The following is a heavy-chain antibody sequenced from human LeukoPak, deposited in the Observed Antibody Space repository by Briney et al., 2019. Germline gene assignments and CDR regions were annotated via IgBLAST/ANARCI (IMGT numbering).Heavy chain of an antibody. CDR1: GFTVNSTY. CDR3: ARVGSGSYYPR. J-gene: IGHJ4*02. CDR2: IYTGDGT. V-gene: IGHV3-53*01. D-gene: IGHD1-26*01. Sequence: GGSLRLSCAASGFTVNSTYMNWVRQAPGKGLEWVSVIYTGDGTYYADSVKGRFTISRDNSKNTVFLQMNSLRAEDTAVYYCARVGSGSYYPRWGQGTLVTVSS.